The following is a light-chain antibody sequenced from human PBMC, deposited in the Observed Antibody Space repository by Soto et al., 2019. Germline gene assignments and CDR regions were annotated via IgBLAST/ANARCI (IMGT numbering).Light chain of an antibody. CDR2: AAS. J-gene: IGKJ1*01. V-gene: IGKV1-39*01. CDR3: QQSYSTPPT. Sequence: DIQMTQSPSSLSASVGDRVTITCRASQSISSYLNWYQQKPGKAPKLLIYAASSLQSGVPSRFSGSGSGTDFTLTIRSLQPEDFATYYCQQSYSTPPTFGKGTKVDI. CDR1: QSISSY.